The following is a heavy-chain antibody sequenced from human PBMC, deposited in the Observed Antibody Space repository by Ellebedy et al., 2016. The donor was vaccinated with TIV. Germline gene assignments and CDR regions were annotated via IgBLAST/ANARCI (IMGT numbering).Heavy chain of an antibody. CDR1: GFTFSSYA. V-gene: IGHV3-23*01. Sequence: GESLKISCEASGFTFSSYAMNWVRQAPGKGLEWVSATSGNGGSTYYADSVKGRFTITNDSFKTTLHLQMNSLRAEDTAVYYCARDPYGADDDWYFDPWGRGTLVTVSS. CDR2: TSGNGGST. J-gene: IGHJ2*01. D-gene: IGHD4-17*01. CDR3: ARDPYGADDDWYFDP.